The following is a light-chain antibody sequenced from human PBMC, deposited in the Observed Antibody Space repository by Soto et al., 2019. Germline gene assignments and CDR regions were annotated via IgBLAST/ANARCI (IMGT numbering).Light chain of an antibody. J-gene: IGKJ5*01. Sequence: DIQMTHSPSSLSASVGGAVTITCRASQYIATSVNWYQQKPGNAPKLLIYAASSLQTGVPSRLSGSGSGTEFTLTIRSLQPQDVATYYCQQSYSMPITLGQGTRLEIK. CDR3: QQSYSMPIT. V-gene: IGKV1-39*01. CDR1: QYIATS. CDR2: AAS.